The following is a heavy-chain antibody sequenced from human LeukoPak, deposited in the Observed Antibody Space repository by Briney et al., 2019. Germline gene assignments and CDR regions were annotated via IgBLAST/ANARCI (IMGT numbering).Heavy chain of an antibody. CDR3: ARARGRGVDY. J-gene: IGHJ4*02. D-gene: IGHD3-10*01. CDR1: GGSISSYY. CDR2: IYYSGST. Sequence: PSETLSLTCTVSGGSISSYYWSWIRRPPGKGLEWIGYIYYSGSTNYNPSLKSRVTISVDTSKNQFSLKLSSVTAADTAVYYCARARGRGVDYWGQGTLVTVSS. V-gene: IGHV4-59*01.